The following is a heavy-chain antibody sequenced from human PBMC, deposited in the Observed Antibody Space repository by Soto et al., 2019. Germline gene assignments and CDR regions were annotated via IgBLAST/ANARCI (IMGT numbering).Heavy chain of an antibody. CDR3: ARVYAIRQNSDY. D-gene: IGHD2-8*01. V-gene: IGHV1-2*02. Sequence: GASVKVACKASGYTFPGYYRHWVRQAPGQGLEWMGWINPHSGGTNYAQKFQGRVTMTRDTSISTAYMELSRLRSDDTAVYYCARVYAIRQNSDYWAQGTLVTVS. J-gene: IGHJ4*02. CDR2: INPHSGGT. CDR1: GYTFPGYY.